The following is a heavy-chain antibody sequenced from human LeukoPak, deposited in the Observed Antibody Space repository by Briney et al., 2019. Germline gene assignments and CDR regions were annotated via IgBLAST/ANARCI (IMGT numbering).Heavy chain of an antibody. CDR2: IYYSGST. V-gene: IGHV4-59*01. D-gene: IGHD2-21*01. CDR1: GGSISSYY. J-gene: IGHJ4*02. CDR3: AREVIGFDY. Sequence: SETLSLTCTVSGGSISSYYWSWIRQPPGKGLEWIGYIYYSGSTNYNPSLKSRVTISVDTFKNQFSLKLSSVTAADTAVYYCAREVIGFDYWGQGTLVTVSS.